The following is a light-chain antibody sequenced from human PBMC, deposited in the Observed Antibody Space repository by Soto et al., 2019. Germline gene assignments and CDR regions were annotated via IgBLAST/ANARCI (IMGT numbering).Light chain of an antibody. Sequence: QSVLTQPASVSGSPGQSITISCTGTSSDVGGYNYVSWHQRHPGKAPKLMVYEVSNRPSGVSNRFSGSKSGNTASLTISGLQAEEEADYYCSSYTSSSTYVFGPGTKLTVL. CDR3: SSYTSSSTYV. CDR2: EVS. CDR1: SSDVGGYNY. J-gene: IGLJ1*01. V-gene: IGLV2-14*01.